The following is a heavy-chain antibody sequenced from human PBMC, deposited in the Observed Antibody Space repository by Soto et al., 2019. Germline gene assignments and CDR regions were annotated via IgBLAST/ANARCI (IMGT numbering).Heavy chain of an antibody. CDR1: GGSITSYY. Sequence: QVQLQESGPGLIKPSETLSLSCSVPGGSITSYYWNWIRQPAGRGLEWIGRFYSSGSPNYNPSLKSRVTLSVDTSKNQLSLTLTSVTAADTAVYYCAREYYSGSGTYYAPFDIWGQGILVTVSS. J-gene: IGHJ4*02. V-gene: IGHV4-4*07. CDR2: FYSSGSP. CDR3: AREYYSGSGTYYAPFDI. D-gene: IGHD3-10*01.